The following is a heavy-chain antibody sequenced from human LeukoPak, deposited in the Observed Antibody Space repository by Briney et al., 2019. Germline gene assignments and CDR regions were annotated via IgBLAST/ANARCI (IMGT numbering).Heavy chain of an antibody. V-gene: IGHV3-7*01. CDR3: ATMGLEPLPYYFDY. D-gene: IGHD1-1*01. CDR1: GFTLSRYW. J-gene: IGHJ4*02. Sequence: GGSLRLSCAASGFTLSRYWMSWVRQAPGKGREWVANIKQDGRERYHVDSVRGRFTISRDNAKNSLFLQMNSLRAEDTAVYYCATMGLEPLPYYFDYWGQGTLVTVSS. CDR2: IKQDGRER.